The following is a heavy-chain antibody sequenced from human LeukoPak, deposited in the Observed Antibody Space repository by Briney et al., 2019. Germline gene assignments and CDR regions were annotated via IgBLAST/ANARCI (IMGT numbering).Heavy chain of an antibody. CDR3: ARTDYYGSGSSY. CDR1: GGTFSSYA. V-gene: IGHV1-8*02. CDR2: MNPNSGNT. Sequence: GASVKVSCKASGGTFSSYAISWVRQAPGQGLEWMGWMNPNSGNTGYAQKFQGRVTMTRNTSISTAYMELSSLRSEDTAVYYCARTDYYGSGSSYWGQGTLVTVSS. D-gene: IGHD3-10*01. J-gene: IGHJ4*02.